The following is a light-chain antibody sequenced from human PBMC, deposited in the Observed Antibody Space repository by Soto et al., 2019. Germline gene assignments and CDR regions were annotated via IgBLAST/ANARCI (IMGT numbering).Light chain of an antibody. CDR3: QQYNNWPPPRPT. Sequence: EIVKTQSPATLSVSPGERATLSCRASQSVSSNLAWYQQKPGQAPRLLIYGASTRATGIPARFSGSGSGTEFTLTISSLQSEDFAVYYCQQYNNWPPPRPTFGQGTRLEIK. CDR2: GAS. J-gene: IGKJ5*01. CDR1: QSVSSN. V-gene: IGKV3D-15*01.